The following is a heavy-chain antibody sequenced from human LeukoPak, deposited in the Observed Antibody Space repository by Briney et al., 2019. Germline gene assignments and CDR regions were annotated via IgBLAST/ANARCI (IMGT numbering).Heavy chain of an antibody. CDR1: GGSISSYY. CDR2: INHSGST. J-gene: IGHJ3*02. V-gene: IGHV4-34*01. D-gene: IGHD5-12*01. Sequence: KPSETLSLTCTVSGGSISSYYWSWIRQPPGKGLEWIGEINHSGSTNYNPSLKSRVTISVDTSKNQFSLKLSSVTAADTAVYYCARGWFRLPLIKVAFDIWGQGTMVTVSS. CDR3: ARGWFRLPLIKVAFDI.